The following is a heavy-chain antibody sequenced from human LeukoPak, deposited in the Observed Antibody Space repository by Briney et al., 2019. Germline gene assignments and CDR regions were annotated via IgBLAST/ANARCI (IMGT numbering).Heavy chain of an antibody. V-gene: IGHV3-48*02. CDR2: ISSSSSST. CDR1: GFTFSSYT. CDR3: ARAKESYSLVYYCYYMDV. Sequence: GGSLRLSCAASGFTFSSYTMNWVRQAPGKGLEWVSDISSSSSSTYYADSVKGRFTISRDNSKNTLYLQMHSLRDEDTAVYYCARAKESYSLVYYCYYMDVWGKGTTVSVFS. J-gene: IGHJ6*03. D-gene: IGHD1-26*01.